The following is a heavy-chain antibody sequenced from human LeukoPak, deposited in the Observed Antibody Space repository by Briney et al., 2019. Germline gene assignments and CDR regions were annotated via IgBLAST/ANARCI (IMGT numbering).Heavy chain of an antibody. D-gene: IGHD1-26*01. Sequence: PGGSLRLSCAASGFTFSSYAMSWVRQPPGKGLEWIGEIHHGTNAKYNPSLKSRVTISLDTSKNQLSLKLSSVTAADTAVYYCARGRGKWPGVFDFWGQGTLVTVSS. V-gene: IGHV4-34*01. CDR1: GFTFSSYA. CDR3: ARGRGKWPGVFDF. CDR2: IHHGTNA. J-gene: IGHJ4*02.